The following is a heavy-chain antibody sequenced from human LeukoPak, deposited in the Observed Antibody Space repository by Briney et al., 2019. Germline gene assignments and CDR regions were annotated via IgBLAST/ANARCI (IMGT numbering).Heavy chain of an antibody. CDR2: IYTSGST. CDR3: ARDFFSTYYDFWSGYFDP. Sequence: SETLSLTCTVSGGSISSGSYYWSWIRQPAGKGLEWIGRIYTSGSTNYNPSLKSRVTISVDTSKNQFSLKLSSVTAADTAVYYCARDFFSTYYDFWSGYFDPWGQGILVTVSS. D-gene: IGHD3-3*01. CDR1: GGSISSGSYY. J-gene: IGHJ5*02. V-gene: IGHV4-61*02.